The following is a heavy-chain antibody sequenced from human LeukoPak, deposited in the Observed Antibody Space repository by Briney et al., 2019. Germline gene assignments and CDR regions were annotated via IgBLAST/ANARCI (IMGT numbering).Heavy chain of an antibody. D-gene: IGHD3-10*01. CDR3: SRHVVTLVRGVNNRKEDWFDP. V-gene: IGHV1-2*02. CDR1: GYTFTGYY. CDR2: INPNSGGT. J-gene: IGHJ5*02. Sequence: GASVKVSCKASGYTFTGYYMHWVRQAPGQGLEWMGWINPNSGGTNYAQKFQGRVTMTRDTSISTAYMELSRLRSDDTAVYYCSRHVVTLVRGVNNRKEDWFDPWGQGTLVSVSS.